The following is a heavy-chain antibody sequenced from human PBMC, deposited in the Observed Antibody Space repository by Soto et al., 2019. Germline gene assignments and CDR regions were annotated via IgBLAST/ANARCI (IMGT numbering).Heavy chain of an antibody. CDR1: GFTFSNHA. Sequence: EVQLLESGGGLVQPGGSLRLSCAASGFTFSNHAMSWVRQAPGKGLEWVSAIIAGGGATYNADSVKGRFAISRDNSKNKLYLQMNSLRAEDTAVYYCAKYGGAYYKYYAMDAWGQGTTVTVSS. D-gene: IGHD4-17*01. J-gene: IGHJ6*02. CDR2: IIAGGGAT. V-gene: IGHV3-23*01. CDR3: AKYGGAYYKYYAMDA.